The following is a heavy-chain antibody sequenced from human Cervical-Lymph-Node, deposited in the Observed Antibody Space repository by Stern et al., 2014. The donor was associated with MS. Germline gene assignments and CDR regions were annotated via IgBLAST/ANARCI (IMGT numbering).Heavy chain of an antibody. CDR3: ARRDDYGDYGWYFDL. D-gene: IGHD4-17*01. CDR2: IYPGDSDT. CDR1: GYSFTSYW. V-gene: IGHV5-51*01. J-gene: IGHJ2*01. Sequence: EVQLVESGAEVKKPGESLKISCKGSGYSFTSYWIGWVRQMPGKGLGWMGIIYPGDSDTRYSPSFQGQVTISADKSISTAYLQWSSLKASDTAMYYCARRDDYGDYGWYFDLWGRGTLVTVSS.